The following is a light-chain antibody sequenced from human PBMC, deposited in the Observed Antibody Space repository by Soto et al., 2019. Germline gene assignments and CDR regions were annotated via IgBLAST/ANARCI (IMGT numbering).Light chain of an antibody. CDR3: QQLKSYPQT. V-gene: IGKV1-9*01. J-gene: IGKJ1*01. Sequence: DIQLTQSPSFLSASVGDRVTITCRAGQGISSYLAWYQQKPGKAPKLLMYAASNLQSGVPSRFSGSGSGTEFTLTISSLQPEDFATYYCQQLKSYPQTFGQGTKVEIQ. CDR2: AAS. CDR1: QGISSY.